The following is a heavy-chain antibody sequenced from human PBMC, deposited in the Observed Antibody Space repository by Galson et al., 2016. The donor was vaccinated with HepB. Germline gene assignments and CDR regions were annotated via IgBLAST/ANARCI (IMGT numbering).Heavy chain of an antibody. D-gene: IGHD3-10*01. Sequence: SVKVSCKASGYTFTRNGISWVRQAPGQGLEWMGWINAYSGNTNYAQKFQGRVTMTTDTSTSTAYMELRRLRSDDTAVYYCARDEGPDYYHARGNHLFDYWSQGTLVTVSS. V-gene: IGHV1-18*01. J-gene: IGHJ4*02. CDR1: GYTFTRNG. CDR2: INAYSGNT. CDR3: ARDEGPDYYHARGNHLFDY.